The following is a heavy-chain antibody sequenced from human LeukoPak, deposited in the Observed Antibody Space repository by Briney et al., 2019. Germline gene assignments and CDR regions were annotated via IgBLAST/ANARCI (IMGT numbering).Heavy chain of an antibody. J-gene: IGHJ4*02. D-gene: IGHD3-10*01. CDR1: GFTFSSNA. V-gene: IGHV3-23*01. CDR2: IRGNGGGT. Sequence: GGSLRLSCAASGFTFSSNAMTWVRQAPGKGLEWVSTIRGNGGGTHYAESLRGRFTISRDNSKNTVDLQMNSLRAEDMAVYYCARDWGYDSGTYCVYWGQGTLVTVSS. CDR3: ARDWGYDSGTYCVY.